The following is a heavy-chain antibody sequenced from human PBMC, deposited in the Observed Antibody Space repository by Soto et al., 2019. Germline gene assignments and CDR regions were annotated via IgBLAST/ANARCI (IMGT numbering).Heavy chain of an antibody. J-gene: IGHJ4*02. V-gene: IGHV1-18*04. D-gene: IGHD1-26*01. Sequence: QVQLLQSGAEEKKPGDSVKVSCKASGYNLISYGVAWVRQAHGQGLEWMGWISGYNGRTDFAQKFHGRVTLTTDTSTNTAYMEMKSLRSDDTAMYFCVREDYRFWGQGSLVTVSP. CDR1: GYNLISYG. CDR3: VREDYRF. CDR2: ISGYNGRT.